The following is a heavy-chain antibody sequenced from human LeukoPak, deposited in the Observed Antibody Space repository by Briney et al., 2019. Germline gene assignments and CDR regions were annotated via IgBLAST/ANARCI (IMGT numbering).Heavy chain of an antibody. CDR3: ARGITVVRGVPREFDY. Sequence: SETLSLTCTVSAVSMSSISYYWGWIRQPPGKGRGWIGSIYYVGSTYYNPPLKSRVTLSVDTSNNQFSLKLTSPTAADSAAYYCARGITVVRGVPREFDYWGQGILVTVSS. CDR1: AVSMSSISYY. D-gene: IGHD3-10*01. CDR2: IYYVGST. V-gene: IGHV4-39*01. J-gene: IGHJ4*02.